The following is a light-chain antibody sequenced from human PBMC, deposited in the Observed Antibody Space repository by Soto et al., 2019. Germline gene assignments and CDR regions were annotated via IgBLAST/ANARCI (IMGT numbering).Light chain of an antibody. J-gene: IGKJ1*01. CDR1: HSVSAS. V-gene: IGKV3-15*01. Sequence: VMTQSPATLSVSPGERATLSCRASHSVSASLAWYQQKPGQAPRLLISGASTRAAGIPARFSGSGSGTDFTLTITSLQSEDCAVYYCQHYNAWPWTFGQGTKVEV. CDR2: GAS. CDR3: QHYNAWPWT.